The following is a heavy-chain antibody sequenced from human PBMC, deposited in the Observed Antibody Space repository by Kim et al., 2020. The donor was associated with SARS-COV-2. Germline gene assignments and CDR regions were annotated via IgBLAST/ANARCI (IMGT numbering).Heavy chain of an antibody. CDR3: ARATEGIRKAFDI. J-gene: IGHJ3*02. D-gene: IGHD4-4*01. Sequence: SETLSLTCTVSGGSISSGSYYWSWIRQPAGKGLEWIGRIYTSGSTNYNPSLKSRVTISVDTSKNQFSLKLSSVTAADTAVYYCARATEGIRKAFDIWGQGTMVTVSS. CDR2: IYTSGST. V-gene: IGHV4-61*02. CDR1: GGSISSGSYY.